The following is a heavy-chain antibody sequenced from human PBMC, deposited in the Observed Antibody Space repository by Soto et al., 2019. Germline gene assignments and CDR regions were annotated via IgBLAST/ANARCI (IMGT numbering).Heavy chain of an antibody. CDR3: ATTIVSPNAPPPTWFDP. CDR2: IYFSGST. CDR1: PDSISDYY. V-gene: IGHV4-4*07. J-gene: IGHJ5*01. Sequence: SETLSLTCTVSPDSISDYYWSWLRQPAGKGLEWIGRIYFSGSTNYKPSLKGRVTMSIDTSKNQFSLKLTSVTAADTAVYYCATTIVSPNAPPPTWFDPWGQGTLVTVSS. D-gene: IGHD1-26*01.